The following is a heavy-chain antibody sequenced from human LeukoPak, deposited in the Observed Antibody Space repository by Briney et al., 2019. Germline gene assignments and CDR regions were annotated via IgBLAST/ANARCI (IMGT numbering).Heavy chain of an antibody. J-gene: IGHJ6*02. D-gene: IGHD6-13*01. CDR3: GTIAAAGTDYYYYGMDV. CDR2: INPSGGST. V-gene: IGHV1-46*01. Sequence: ASVTVSCKASGYTFTSYYMHWERQAPGQGLEWMGIINPSGGSTSYAQKFQGRVTMTRDTSTSTVYMELSSLRSEVTAVYYCGTIAAAGTDYYYYGMDVWGQGTTVTVSS. CDR1: GYTFTSYY.